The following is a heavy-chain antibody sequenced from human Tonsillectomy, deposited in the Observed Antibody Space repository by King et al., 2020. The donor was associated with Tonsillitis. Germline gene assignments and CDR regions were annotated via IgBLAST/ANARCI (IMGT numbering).Heavy chain of an antibody. J-gene: IGHJ6*02. D-gene: IGHD6-19*01. CDR3: AREESSGWYSDSPQEQYYYYGMDV. V-gene: IGHV3-33*05. CDR1: GITFSSYG. CDR2: ISYDGSNK. Sequence: VQLVESGGGVVQPGKSLRLSCAASGITFSSYGMHWVRQAPGKGLEWVAVISYDGSNKYYADSVKGRFTISRDNSKNTVYLQMNSLRAEDTAVYYCAREESSGWYSDSPQEQYYYYGMDVWGQGTTVTVSS.